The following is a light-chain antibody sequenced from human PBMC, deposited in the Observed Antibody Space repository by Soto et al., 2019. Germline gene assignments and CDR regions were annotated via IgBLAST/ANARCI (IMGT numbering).Light chain of an antibody. Sequence: QSVLTQPPSVSGAPGQRVTISCTGSSSNIGAGYDVHWYQQLPGAAPKLLIFRNNNRPSGVPDRFSGSKSGTSASLAITGLQAEDEADYYCQSYDTSLSANFVFGTGTKLTVL. CDR1: SSNIGAGYD. CDR2: RNN. V-gene: IGLV1-40*01. CDR3: QSYDTSLSANFV. J-gene: IGLJ1*01.